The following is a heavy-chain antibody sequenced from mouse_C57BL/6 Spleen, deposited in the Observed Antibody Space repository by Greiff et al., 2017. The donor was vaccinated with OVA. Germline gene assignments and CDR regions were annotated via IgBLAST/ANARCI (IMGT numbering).Heavy chain of an antibody. V-gene: IGHV1-81*01. CDR1: GYTFTSSG. D-gene: IGHD1-1*01. CDR3: ARPTVVADYAMDY. Sequence: VQLQQSGAELARPGASVKLSCKASGYTFTSSGISWVKLRTGQGLEWIGEIYPRIGNTYYNEKFKGKATLPADKSSSTAYMELRSLTSEDSAVYFCARPTVVADYAMDYWGQGTSVTVSS. J-gene: IGHJ4*01. CDR2: IYPRIGNT.